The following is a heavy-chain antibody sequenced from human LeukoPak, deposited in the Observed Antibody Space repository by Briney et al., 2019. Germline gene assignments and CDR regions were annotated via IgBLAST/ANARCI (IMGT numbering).Heavy chain of an antibody. V-gene: IGHV3-15*07. CDR1: GFTFSNAW. Sequence: AGGSLRLSCATSGFTFSNAWMNWVRQAPGKGLEWVGRIRSNSDGGTIDYAAPVKGRFTLSRDDSKTTLYLQMNSLQTEDTAVYYCATDFYDTTWGQGTLVTVSS. D-gene: IGHD3-22*01. CDR3: ATDFYDTT. J-gene: IGHJ5*02. CDR2: IRSNSDGGTI.